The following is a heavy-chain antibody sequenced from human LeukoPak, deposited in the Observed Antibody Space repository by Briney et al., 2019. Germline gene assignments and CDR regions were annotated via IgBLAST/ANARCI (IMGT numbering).Heavy chain of an antibody. D-gene: IGHD1-1*01. CDR2: IYYSGST. Sequence: SETPSLTCTVSGGSISSYYWSWIRQPPGKGLEWIGYIYYSGSTNYNPSLKSRVTISVDTSKNQFSLKLSSVTAADTAVYYCAGSSTTIDYWGQGTLVTVSS. J-gene: IGHJ4*02. CDR3: AGSSTTIDY. CDR1: GGSISSYY. V-gene: IGHV4-59*01.